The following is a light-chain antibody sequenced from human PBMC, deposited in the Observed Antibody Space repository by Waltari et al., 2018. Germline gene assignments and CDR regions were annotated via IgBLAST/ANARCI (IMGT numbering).Light chain of an antibody. CDR3: QQRHDWPLN. J-gene: IGKJ4*01. CDR1: QSIPSNY. CDR2: DAS. Sequence: IVLTQSPGTLSLSPGARATLSCRASQSIPSNYLAWYQQKPGQAPRLLIYDASNRASGIPARFSGSGSGTDFTLTISNVEPEDFAVYYCQQRHDWPLNFGGGTKLEIK. V-gene: IGKV3-11*01.